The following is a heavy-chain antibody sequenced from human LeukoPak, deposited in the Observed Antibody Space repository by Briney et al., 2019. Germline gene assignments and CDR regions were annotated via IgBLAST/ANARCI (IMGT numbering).Heavy chain of an antibody. J-gene: IGHJ4*02. CDR1: GGSFSVYY. CDR3: GLSTTRATTRTIDY. V-gene: IGHV4-34*01. Sequence: SETVSLTCAVYGGSFSVYYWSWIRQPPGKGLEWIGEVSRGGSTKYSPSLKSRVTISLDTSNNQVSLKLSSVTAADTAMYYCGLSTTRATTRTIDYWGQGTLVTVSS. CDR2: VSRGGST. D-gene: IGHD4-17*01.